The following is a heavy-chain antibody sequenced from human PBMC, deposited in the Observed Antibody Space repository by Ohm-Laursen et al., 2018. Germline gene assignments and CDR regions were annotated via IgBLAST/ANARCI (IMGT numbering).Heavy chain of an antibody. J-gene: IGHJ4*02. CDR1: GFTFSSYA. CDR3: ARESRDYDSSGHFDY. CDR2: ISSNGGST. Sequence: SLRLSCTASGFTFSSYAMHWVRQAPGKGLEYVSAISSNGGSTYYADSVKGRFTISRDNSKNTLYLQMGSLRAEDMAVYYCARESRDYDSSGHFDYWGQGTLVTVSS. V-gene: IGHV3-64*02. D-gene: IGHD3-22*01.